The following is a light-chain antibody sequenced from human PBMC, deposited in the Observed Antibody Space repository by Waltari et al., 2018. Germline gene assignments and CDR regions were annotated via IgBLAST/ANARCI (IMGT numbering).Light chain of an antibody. J-gene: IGKJ3*01. V-gene: IGKV1-5*01. CDR3: QQYNSYSA. CDR1: QSISSW. Sequence: DIQMTQSPSTLSASVGYRVTITCRASQSISSWLAWYQQKPGKPPKLLIYDASSLESGVPSRFSGSGSGTEFTLTISSLQPDDFATYYCQQYNSYSAFGPGTKVDIK. CDR2: DAS.